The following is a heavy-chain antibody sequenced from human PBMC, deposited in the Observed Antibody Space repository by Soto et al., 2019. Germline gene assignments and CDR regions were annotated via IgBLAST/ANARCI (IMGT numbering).Heavy chain of an antibody. CDR3: ARDQRIAYSHAH. Sequence: SETLSLTCAVYVGSFSVYYCSLIRQPPGKGLEWIGEINRSGSANYNPSLKSRVTISVDTSKNPFSLKLSSVNAADTDVYYCARDQRIAYSHAHCGQGTLVTVSS. CDR1: VGSFSVYY. CDR2: INRSGSA. V-gene: IGHV4-34*01. J-gene: IGHJ4*02. D-gene: IGHD2-21*01.